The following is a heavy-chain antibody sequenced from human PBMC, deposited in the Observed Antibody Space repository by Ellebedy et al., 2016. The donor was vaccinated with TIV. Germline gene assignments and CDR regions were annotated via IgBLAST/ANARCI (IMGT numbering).Heavy chain of an antibody. CDR1: GNSVNHYF. Sequence: SETLSLTCTVSGNSVNHYFWSWVRQPPGKALEWISYMSTGGTISYNPSLNSRVSISIDTSKNQVSLRLRSVSAADTAIYYCARHADNAWFALDYWGQGTLVSVSP. CDR2: MSTGGTI. V-gene: IGHV4-59*08. D-gene: IGHD3-10*01. J-gene: IGHJ4*02. CDR3: ARHADNAWFALDY.